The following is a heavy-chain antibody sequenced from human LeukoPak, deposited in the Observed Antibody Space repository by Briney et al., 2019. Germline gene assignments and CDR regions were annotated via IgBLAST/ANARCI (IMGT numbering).Heavy chain of an antibody. Sequence: GGSLRLSCAASGFTFSDYYMSWICQAPGKGLEWVSYISSSGTTIYYADSVKGRFTISRDNAKNSLYLQMNSLRAEDTAVYFCARRRDSGSLQHFDYWGQGTLVTVSS. CDR3: ARRRDSGSLQHFDY. J-gene: IGHJ4*02. D-gene: IGHD1-26*01. V-gene: IGHV3-11*01. CDR2: ISSSGTTI. CDR1: GFTFSDYY.